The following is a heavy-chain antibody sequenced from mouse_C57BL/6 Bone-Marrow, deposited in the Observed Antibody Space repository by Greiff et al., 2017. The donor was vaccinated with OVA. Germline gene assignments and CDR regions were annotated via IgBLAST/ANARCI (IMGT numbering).Heavy chain of an antibody. Sequence: VQLQQSGAELVRPGTSVKMSCKASGYTFTNYWIGWAKQRPGHGLEWIGDIYPGGGYTNYNEKFKGKATLTADKSSSTAYKQFSSLTSEDSAIYYCARYHGSYFDYWGQGTTLTVSS. CDR1: GYTFTNYW. CDR3: ARYHGSYFDY. D-gene: IGHD1-1*01. J-gene: IGHJ2*01. CDR2: IYPGGGYT. V-gene: IGHV1-63*01.